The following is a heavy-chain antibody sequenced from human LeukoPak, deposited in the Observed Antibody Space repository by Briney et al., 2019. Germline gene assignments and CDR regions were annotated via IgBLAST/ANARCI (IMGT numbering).Heavy chain of an antibody. D-gene: IGHD6-13*01. CDR2: ISSSSSYT. CDR3: ASGSSSWYSVGD. V-gene: IGHV3-11*03. CDR1: GFTFSDYY. Sequence: NPGGSLRLSCAASGFTFSDYYMSWIRQAPGKGLGWVSYISSSSSYTNYADSVKGRFTISRDNAKNSLYLQMNSLRAEDTAVYYCASGSSSWYSVGDWGQGTLVTVSS. J-gene: IGHJ4*02.